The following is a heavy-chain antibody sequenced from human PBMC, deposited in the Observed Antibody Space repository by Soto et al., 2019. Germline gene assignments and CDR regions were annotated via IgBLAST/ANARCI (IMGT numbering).Heavy chain of an antibody. V-gene: IGHV4-31*03. Sequence: PSETLSLTCTVSGGSISSGGYYWSWIRQHPGKGLEWIGYIYYSGSTYYNPSLKSRVTISVDTSKNQFSLKLSSVTAADTAVYYCARADYSYGYLGDYWGQGTLVTVS. D-gene: IGHD5-18*01. CDR3: ARADYSYGYLGDY. CDR2: IYYSGST. J-gene: IGHJ4*02. CDR1: GGSISSGGYY.